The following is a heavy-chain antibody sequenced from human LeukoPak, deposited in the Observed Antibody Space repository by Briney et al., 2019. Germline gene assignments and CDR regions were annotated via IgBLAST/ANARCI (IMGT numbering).Heavy chain of an antibody. CDR1: GYTFTGYY. V-gene: IGHV1-2*02. D-gene: IGHD3-3*01. Sequence: ASVKVSCKASGYTFTGYYMHWVRQAPGQGLEWMGWINPNSGGTNYAQKFQGRVTMTRDTSISTAYMELSSLRSEDTAVYYCARVYYDFWSGAYYFDYWGQGTLATGSS. J-gene: IGHJ4*02. CDR3: ARVYYDFWSGAYYFDY. CDR2: INPNSGGT.